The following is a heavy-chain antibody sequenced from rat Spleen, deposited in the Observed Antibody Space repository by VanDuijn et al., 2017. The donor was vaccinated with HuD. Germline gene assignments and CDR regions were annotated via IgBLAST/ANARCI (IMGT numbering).Heavy chain of an antibody. V-gene: IGHV2S61*01. CDR1: GFSLSSHG. Sequence: QVQLKESGPGLVQPSQTLSLTCTVSGFSLSSHGVAWVRQPPGRGLEWMGVIWGNGDTNYRSALKSRLSINRDTSKSQVFLKMNSLQTEDTAMYFCARLGDHWGQGLMVTVSS. D-gene: IGHD5-1*01. J-gene: IGHJ2*01. CDR2: IWGNGDT. CDR3: ARLGDH.